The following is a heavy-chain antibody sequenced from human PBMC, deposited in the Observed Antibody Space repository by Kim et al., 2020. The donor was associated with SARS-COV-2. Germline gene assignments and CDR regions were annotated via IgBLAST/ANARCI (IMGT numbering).Heavy chain of an antibody. Sequence: YAQGFTGRFVFSVDTSVSTAYLEISTLKAEDTAVYYCAREMLEAAGKDLDYWGQGTLVTVSS. J-gene: IGHJ4*02. CDR3: AREMLEAAGKDLDY. D-gene: IGHD6-13*01. V-gene: IGHV7-4-1*02.